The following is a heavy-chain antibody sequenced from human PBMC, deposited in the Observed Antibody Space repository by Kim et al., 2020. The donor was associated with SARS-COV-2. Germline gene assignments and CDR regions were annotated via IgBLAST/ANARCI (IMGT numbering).Heavy chain of an antibody. Sequence: SETLSLTCTVSGDSITNYYWSWIRQPPGKGLEWIGYIYYSGNTNYNPSVKSRVTISVDTSKNQFSLRLTSVPAADTAVYYCARDRLGSGGLYGMDVWGQGTTVTVS. J-gene: IGHJ6*02. V-gene: IGHV4-59*13. CDR1: GDSITNYY. D-gene: IGHD3-10*01. CDR3: ARDRLGSGGLYGMDV. CDR2: IYYSGNT.